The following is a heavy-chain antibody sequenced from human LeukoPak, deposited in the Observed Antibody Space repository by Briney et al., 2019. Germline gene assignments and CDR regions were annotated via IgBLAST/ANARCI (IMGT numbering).Heavy chain of an antibody. CDR1: GGTFSSYA. CDR2: IIPIFGTA. V-gene: IGHV1-69*13. D-gene: IGHD3-3*01. CDR3: ARDSGGAITIFGVVNFDY. J-gene: IGHJ4*02. Sequence: SVKVSCKASGGTFSSYAISWVRQAPGQGLEWMGGIIPIFGTANYAQKFQGRVTITADESTSTAYMELSSLRSEDTAVYYCARDSGGAITIFGVVNFDYWGQGTLVTVSS.